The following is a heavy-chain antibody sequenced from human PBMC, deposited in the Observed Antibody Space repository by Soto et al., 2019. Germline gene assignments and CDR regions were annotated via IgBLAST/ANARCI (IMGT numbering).Heavy chain of an antibody. CDR2: ISGSGGST. D-gene: IGHD1-26*01. J-gene: IGHJ4*01. V-gene: IGHV3-23*01. CDR3: AKVTVGSNTARYVDY. Sequence: EVQLLESGGGLVQPGGSLRLSCAASGFTFSSYAMSWVRQAPGKGLEWVSAISGSGGSTYYADSVKGRFTISRDNSKNTLYLQINSLRAEDTAVYYGAKVTVGSNTARYVDYWGHGSLVTVSS. CDR1: GFTFSSYA.